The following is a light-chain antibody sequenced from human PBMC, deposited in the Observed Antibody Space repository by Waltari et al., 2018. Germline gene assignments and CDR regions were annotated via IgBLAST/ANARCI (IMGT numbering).Light chain of an antibody. CDR3: LQHNSYPLT. CDR1: QGIRKD. V-gene: IGKV1-17*01. Sequence: DIQMTQSPSSLSASVGDRVTITCRASQGIRKDLGWYQQKPGKAPKSLIYDASSLQSGVPSRFSGSGSGTEFTLTISSLQPEDFATYYCLQHNSYPLTFGQGTNVDIK. CDR2: DAS. J-gene: IGKJ1*01.